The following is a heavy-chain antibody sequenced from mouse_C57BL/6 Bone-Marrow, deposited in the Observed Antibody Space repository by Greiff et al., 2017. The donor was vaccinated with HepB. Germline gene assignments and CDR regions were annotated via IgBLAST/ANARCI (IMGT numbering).Heavy chain of an antibody. D-gene: IGHD1-1*01. CDR3: TRKVITTVVAPRYFDV. CDR1: GYTFTDYE. Sequence: QVQLQQSGAELVRPGASVTLSCKASGYTFTDYEMHWVKQTPVHGLEWIGAIDPETGGTAYNQKFKGKAILTADKSSSTAYMELRSLTSEDSAVYYCTRKVITTVVAPRYFDVWGTGTTVTVSS. J-gene: IGHJ1*03. CDR2: IDPETGGT. V-gene: IGHV1-15*01.